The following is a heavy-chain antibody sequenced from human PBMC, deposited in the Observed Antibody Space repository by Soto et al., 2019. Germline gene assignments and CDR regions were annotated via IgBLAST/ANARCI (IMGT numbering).Heavy chain of an antibody. V-gene: IGHV4-34*01. CDR1: RSSFLGYY. D-gene: IGHD3-3*01. CDR3: ARGEVLRFLEWLLFPHPAHNWFDP. J-gene: IGHJ5*02. Sequence: SGALSVTCALDRSSFLGYYWRWMYENSRAGLEWIGEINHSGSTNYNPSLKSRVTISVDTSKNQFSLKLSSVTAADTAVYYCARGEVLRFLEWLLFPHPAHNWFDPWGQG. CDR2: INHSGST.